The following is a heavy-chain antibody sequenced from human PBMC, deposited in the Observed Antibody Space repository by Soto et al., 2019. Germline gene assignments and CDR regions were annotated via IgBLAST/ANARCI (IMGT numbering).Heavy chain of an antibody. CDR2: ISYDGSNK. Sequence: GGSLRLSCAASGFTFSSYAMHWVRQAPGKGLEWVAVISYDGSNKYYADSVKGRFTISRDNSKNTLYLQMNSLRAEDTAVYYCTRDRTPYGGNSKTYYYYGMDVWGQGTTVTVSS. J-gene: IGHJ6*02. D-gene: IGHD4-17*01. CDR3: TRDRTPYGGNSKTYYYYGMDV. CDR1: GFTFSSYA. V-gene: IGHV3-30-3*01.